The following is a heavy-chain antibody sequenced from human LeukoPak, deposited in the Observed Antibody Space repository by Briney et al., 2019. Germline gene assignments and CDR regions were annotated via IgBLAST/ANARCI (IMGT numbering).Heavy chain of an antibody. Sequence: GGSLRLSCAASGFTFSSYAMSWVRQAPGKGLEWVSAISGSGGSTYYADSVKGRFTISRDNSKNTLYLQMNSLRAEDTAVYYCAKVTRKNPHSYDFWSGYYPHDAFDIWGQGTMVTVSS. J-gene: IGHJ3*02. V-gene: IGHV3-23*01. CDR1: GFTFSSYA. D-gene: IGHD3-3*01. CDR3: AKVTRKNPHSYDFWSGYYPHDAFDI. CDR2: ISGSGGST.